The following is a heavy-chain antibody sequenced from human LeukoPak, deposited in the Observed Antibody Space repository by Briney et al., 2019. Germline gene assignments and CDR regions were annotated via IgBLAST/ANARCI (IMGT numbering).Heavy chain of an antibody. CDR1: GFTFSSYS. CDR3: ARDSSGWYHGMDV. Sequence: GGSLRLFCAASGFTFSSYSMNWVRQAPGKGLEWVSAISSSSSYIHYADSVKGRFTISRDNAKNSLYLQMNSLRADDTAVYYCARDSSGWYHGMDVWGQGTTVTVSS. J-gene: IGHJ6*02. CDR2: ISSSSSYI. V-gene: IGHV3-21*01. D-gene: IGHD6-19*01.